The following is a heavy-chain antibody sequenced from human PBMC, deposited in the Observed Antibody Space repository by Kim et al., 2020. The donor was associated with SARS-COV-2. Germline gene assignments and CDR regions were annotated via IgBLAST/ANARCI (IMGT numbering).Heavy chain of an antibody. Sequence: ASVKVSCKASGYTFTSYYMHWVRQAPGQGLEWMGIINPSGGSTSYAQKFQGRVTMTRDTSTSTVYMELSSLRSEDTAVYYCARESSDQWLAPRGHHQEPYYYGMDVWGQGTTVTVSS. V-gene: IGHV1-46*01. CDR2: INPSGGST. CDR1: GYTFTSYY. D-gene: IGHD6-19*01. CDR3: ARESSDQWLAPRGHHQEPYYYGMDV. J-gene: IGHJ6*02.